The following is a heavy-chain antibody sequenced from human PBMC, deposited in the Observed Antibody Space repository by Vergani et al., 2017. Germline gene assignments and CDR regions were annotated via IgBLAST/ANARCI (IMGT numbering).Heavy chain of an antibody. D-gene: IGHD3-9*01. J-gene: IGHJ6*02. CDR1: GGTFSSYA. CDR2: IIPIFGTA. Sequence: VLLVESGAEVKKPGSSVKVSCKASGGTFSSYAISWVRQAPGQGLEWMGRIIPIFGTANYAQKFQGRVTITADESTSTAYMELSSLRSEDTAVYYCARDTQNYDILTGYQIYYYGMDVWGQGTTVTVSS. CDR3: ARDTQNYDILTGYQIYYYGMDV. V-gene: IGHV1-69*18.